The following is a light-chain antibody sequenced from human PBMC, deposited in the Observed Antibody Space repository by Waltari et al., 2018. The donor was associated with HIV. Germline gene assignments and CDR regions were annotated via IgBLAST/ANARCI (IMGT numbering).Light chain of an antibody. V-gene: IGKV2-30*01. CDR1: QSLVDSDGDTY. CDR3: RQGTHWPGT. CDR2: MVS. Sequence: DVVMTQSPLSLPVTLGQPASISCRSSQSLVDSDGDTYLNWFQQRPGQSPRRLIYMVSNRDSGVPDRFSGSGSGTDFTLKISRVEAEDVGVYYCRQGTHWPGTFGGGTKVEIK. J-gene: IGKJ4*01.